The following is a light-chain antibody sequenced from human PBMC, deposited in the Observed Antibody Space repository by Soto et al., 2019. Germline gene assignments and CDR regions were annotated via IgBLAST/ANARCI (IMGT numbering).Light chain of an antibody. J-gene: IGKJ1*01. Sequence: EIVLTQSPGTLSLSPGERATLSCRASQSIISNYLAWYQHKLGQAPRLLISDTSRRATGIPDRFSGSGSGTDFTLTITRLEPEDFAVYFCQQYGGSLSTFGQGTKVEIK. CDR1: QSIISNY. CDR2: DTS. CDR3: QQYGGSLST. V-gene: IGKV3-20*01.